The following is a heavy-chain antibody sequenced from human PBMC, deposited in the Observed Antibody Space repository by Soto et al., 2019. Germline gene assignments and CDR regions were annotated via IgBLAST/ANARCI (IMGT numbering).Heavy chain of an antibody. CDR1: GFTFSRHW. Sequence: GGSLRLSCAASGFTFSRHWMTWVRQSPGKGLEYVANIKEDGSQKYYVDSVKGRFTISRDNAKNSVYLQMDSLRAEDTALYYCARDTYGDYGQVLDYWGQGTLVTVSS. J-gene: IGHJ4*02. V-gene: IGHV3-7*01. CDR3: ARDTYGDYGQVLDY. D-gene: IGHD4-17*01. CDR2: IKEDGSQK.